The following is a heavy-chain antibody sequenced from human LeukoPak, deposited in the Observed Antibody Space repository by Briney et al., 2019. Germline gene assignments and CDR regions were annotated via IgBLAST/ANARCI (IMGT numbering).Heavy chain of an antibody. CDR2: IYHSEST. Sequence: SGTLSLTCNVSGGSISSTTWWSGVRQPPGKGLEWIGEIYHSESTNYNPSLKSRVTISLDKSKNQFSLKLSSVTAADTAVYYCARRDYYGSGNYYKPFDYWGQGTLVTVSS. V-gene: IGHV4-4*02. CDR3: ARRDYYGSGNYYKPFDY. D-gene: IGHD3-10*01. J-gene: IGHJ4*02. CDR1: GGSISSTTW.